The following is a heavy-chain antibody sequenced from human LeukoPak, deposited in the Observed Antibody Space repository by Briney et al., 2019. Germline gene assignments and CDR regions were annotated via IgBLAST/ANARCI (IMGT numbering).Heavy chain of an antibody. J-gene: IGHJ6*03. Sequence: GASVKVSCKASGGTFSSYAISWVRQAPGQGLEWMGGIIPIFGTANYAQKFQGRVTITADESTSTAYMELSSLRSEDTAVYYCARVASLSFARPYYYMDVWGKGTTVTISS. D-gene: IGHD2/OR15-2a*01. V-gene: IGHV1-69*13. CDR3: ARVASLSFARPYYYMDV. CDR2: IIPIFGTA. CDR1: GGTFSSYA.